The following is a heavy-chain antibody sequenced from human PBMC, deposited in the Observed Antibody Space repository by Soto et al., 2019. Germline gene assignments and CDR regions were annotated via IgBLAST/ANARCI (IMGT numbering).Heavy chain of an antibody. V-gene: IGHV4-34*01. CDR1: GASISRYY. CDR3: ARDKITGLFDY. J-gene: IGHJ4*02. Sequence: SETLSLTCTVSGASISRYYWSWIRQPPGTGLEWIGEINHIGSTNYNPSLKSRVTISVDTSKNQFSLKLTSVTAADTAVYYCARDKITGLFDYWGQGTLVTVSS. CDR2: INHIGST. D-gene: IGHD2-8*02.